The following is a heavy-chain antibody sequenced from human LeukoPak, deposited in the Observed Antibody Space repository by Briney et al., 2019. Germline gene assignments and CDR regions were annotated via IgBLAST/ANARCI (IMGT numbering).Heavy chain of an antibody. D-gene: IGHD2-2*01. V-gene: IGHV3-30-3*01. J-gene: IGHJ4*02. CDR3: AKDDLSIVVVPAWTFFDY. CDR1: GFTFSSYA. CDR2: ISYDGSNK. Sequence: VQPGRSLRLSCAASGFTFSSYAMHWVRQAPGKGLEWVAVISYDGSNKYYADSVKGRFTISRDNSKNTLYLQMNSLRAEDTAVYYCAKDDLSIVVVPAWTFFDYWGQGTLVTVSS.